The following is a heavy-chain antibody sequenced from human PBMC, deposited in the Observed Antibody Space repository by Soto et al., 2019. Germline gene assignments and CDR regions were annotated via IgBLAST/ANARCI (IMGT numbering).Heavy chain of an antibody. V-gene: IGHV4-30-2*01. D-gene: IGHD3-22*01. CDR2: IYHSGST. CDR1: GGSISSGGYS. J-gene: IGHJ3*02. CDR3: ARHRYRTYYYDSSGRPDAFDI. Sequence: KTSETLSLTCAVSGGSISSGGYSWSWIRQPPGKGLEWIGYIYHSGSTYYNSSLKSRVTISVDRSKNQFSLKLSSVTAADTAVYYCARHRYRTYYYDSSGRPDAFDIWGQGTMVTVSS.